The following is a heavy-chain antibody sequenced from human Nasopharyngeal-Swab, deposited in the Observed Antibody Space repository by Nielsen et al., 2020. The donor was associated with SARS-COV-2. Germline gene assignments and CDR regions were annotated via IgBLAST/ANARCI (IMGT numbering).Heavy chain of an antibody. CDR3: VKDLGERSAAVGY. CDR2: TNTDGSST. D-gene: IGHD3-16*01. Sequence: GESLKISCAASGFTFSTYWMHWVRQAPGKGLVWVSRTNTDGSSTDYADSVKGRFTISRDNAKNTLYLQMNSLGVEDTALYYCVKDLGERSAAVGYWGQGTLVTVSS. CDR1: GFTFSTYW. V-gene: IGHV3-74*01. J-gene: IGHJ4*02.